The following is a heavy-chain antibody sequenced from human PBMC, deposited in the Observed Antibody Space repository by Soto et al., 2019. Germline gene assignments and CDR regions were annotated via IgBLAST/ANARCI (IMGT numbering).Heavy chain of an antibody. J-gene: IGHJ4*02. CDR3: AREYSSGWSKD. Sequence: XSVKVSWKASGSTFTSYDSNWVPQATEQGLEWMGRXNPNSXNTGYETKFQXXVTMTRNXXISTDYMEMSSLRPEDTAVYYCAREYSSGWSKDWGQGTLVTVSS. CDR1: GSTFTSYD. CDR2: XNPNSXNT. D-gene: IGHD6-19*01. V-gene: IGHV1-8*01.